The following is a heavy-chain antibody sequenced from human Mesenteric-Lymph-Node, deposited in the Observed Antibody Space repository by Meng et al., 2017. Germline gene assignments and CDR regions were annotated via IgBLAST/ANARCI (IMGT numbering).Heavy chain of an antibody. CDR3: AALATAGPDAFDI. D-gene: IGHD6-13*01. CDR2: INAGNGNT. J-gene: IGHJ3*02. V-gene: IGHV1-18*01. Sequence: ASVKVSCKASMYTFINYGISWVRQAPGQRLEWMGWINAGNGNTKYSQKFQGRVTMTTDTSTSTAYMELRSLRSDDTAVYYCAALATAGPDAFDIWGQGTMVTVSS. CDR1: MYTFINYG.